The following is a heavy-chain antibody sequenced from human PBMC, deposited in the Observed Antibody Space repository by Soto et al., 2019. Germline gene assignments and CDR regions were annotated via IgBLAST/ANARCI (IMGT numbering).Heavy chain of an antibody. V-gene: IGHV5-51*01. Sequence: GESLKISCMGSGYKVSTWHNFTSYWIAWVRQMPRGGLEWMGVIYPGDSDTTYNPSFQGQVTISADKSINTAYLQWSSLKASDTAMYYCARDYCSGTTCYEFDYWGQGTQVTVSS. J-gene: IGHJ4*02. CDR2: IYPGDSDT. CDR1: GYKVSTWHNFTSYW. D-gene: IGHD2-2*01. CDR3: ARDYCSGTTCYEFDY.